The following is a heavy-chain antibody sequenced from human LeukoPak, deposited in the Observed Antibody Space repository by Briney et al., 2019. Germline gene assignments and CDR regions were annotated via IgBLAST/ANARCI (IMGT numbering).Heavy chain of an antibody. J-gene: IGHJ3*02. D-gene: IGHD6-6*01. V-gene: IGHV4-39*01. CDR2: GTT. CDR3: AKLWYSSSSVAFDI. CDR1: GDSISSNHYY. Sequence: SETLSLTCTVSGDSISSNHYYWGWVRQPPGKGLEWIGSGTTYYNPSLKSRVTISVGTSKNQFSLKLSSVTAADTAVYYCAKLWYSSSSVAFDIWGQGTMVTVSS.